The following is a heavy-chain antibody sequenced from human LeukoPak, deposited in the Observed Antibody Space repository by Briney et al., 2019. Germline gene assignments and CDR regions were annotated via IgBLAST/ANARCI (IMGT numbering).Heavy chain of an antibody. CDR3: ASYDSSGYRPPFDY. Sequence: SETLSLTCTVSGGSISSGGYYWSWIRQHPGKGLEWIGYIYYSGSTYYTPSLKSRVTISVDTSKNQFSLKLSSVTAADTAVYYCASYDSSGYRPPFDYWGQGTLVTVPS. J-gene: IGHJ4*02. D-gene: IGHD3-22*01. V-gene: IGHV4-31*03. CDR2: IYYSGST. CDR1: GGSISSGGYY.